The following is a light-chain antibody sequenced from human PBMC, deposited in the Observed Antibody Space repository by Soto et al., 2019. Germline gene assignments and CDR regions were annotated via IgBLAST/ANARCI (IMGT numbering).Light chain of an antibody. Sequence: EIVMTQSPATLSVSPGERATLSCRASQDLSINLAWFQQKPGQPPRLLIYAASTRATGVPARFSGSGSGTDFTLTISSLQPEDFATYYCLQDYNYPRTFGQGTKVDIK. V-gene: IGKV3-15*01. CDR3: LQDYNYPRT. J-gene: IGKJ1*01. CDR1: QDLSIN. CDR2: AAS.